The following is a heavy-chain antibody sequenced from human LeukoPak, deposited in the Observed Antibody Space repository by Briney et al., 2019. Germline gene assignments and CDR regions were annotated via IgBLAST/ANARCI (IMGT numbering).Heavy chain of an antibody. D-gene: IGHD3-16*02. CDR3: VGVWGSYRCYFDY. Sequence: SETLSLTCTVSGGSISSGDYDWSWVRQPPGKGLEWIGYIYYSGSTYYNPSLKSRVTISVDTSKNQFSLKLSSVTAADTAVYYCVGVWGSYRCYFDYWGQGTLVTVSS. CDR1: GGSISSGDYD. CDR2: IYYSGST. V-gene: IGHV4-30-4*01. J-gene: IGHJ4*02.